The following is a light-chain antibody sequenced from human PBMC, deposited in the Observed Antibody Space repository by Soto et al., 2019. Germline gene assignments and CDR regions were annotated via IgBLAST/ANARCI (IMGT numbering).Light chain of an antibody. V-gene: IGKV3-15*01. Sequence: EIVMTQSPATLSVSPGDRAALSCRASQSINTNLAWYQQKPGQAPRVLIYGASTRATGVPARFSGSGYGTEFTLTISSLQSEDFAVYYCQQYNDWPPGYTFGQGMKLEIK. CDR2: GAS. J-gene: IGKJ2*01. CDR1: QSINTN. CDR3: QQYNDWPPGYT.